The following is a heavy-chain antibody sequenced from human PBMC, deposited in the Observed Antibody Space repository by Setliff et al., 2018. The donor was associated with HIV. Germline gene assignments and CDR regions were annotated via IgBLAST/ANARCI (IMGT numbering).Heavy chain of an antibody. CDR1: GGSISSSSHY. J-gene: IGHJ4*02. CDR2: IYYSGST. V-gene: IGHV4-39*01. D-gene: IGHD2-2*01. Sequence: SETLSLTCPVPGGSISSSSHYWGWIRQPPGKGLEWIGNIYYSGSTYYNPSLKSRVIIFLDTSKNQFSLKLSSVTAADTAVYYCARGSEYLSGNFDYWGQGTLVTVSS. CDR3: ARGSEYLSGNFDY.